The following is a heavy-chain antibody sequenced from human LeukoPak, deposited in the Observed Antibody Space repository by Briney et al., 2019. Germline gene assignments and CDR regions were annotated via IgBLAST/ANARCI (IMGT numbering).Heavy chain of an antibody. CDR1: GGSISSSNYY. Sequence: SVTLSLTCTVSGGSISSSNYYWGWIRQPPGKGLEWIGSIYYSGSTYYNPSLKSRVTISVDTSKNQFSLKLSSVTAADTAVYYCARRRGRASFDYWGQGTLVTVSS. J-gene: IGHJ4*02. CDR3: ARRRGRASFDY. CDR2: IYYSGST. V-gene: IGHV4-39*01.